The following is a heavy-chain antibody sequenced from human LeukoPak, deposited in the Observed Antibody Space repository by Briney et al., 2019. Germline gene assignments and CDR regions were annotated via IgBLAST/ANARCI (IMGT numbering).Heavy chain of an antibody. CDR3: ARGGGPFDY. Sequence: PSETLSLTCAVYGGSFSGYYWSWIRQPPGKGLEWIGEINHSGSTNYNPSLKSRVTISVDTSKNQFSLKLSSVTAADTAVYYCARGGGPFDYWGQGTLVTVPS. V-gene: IGHV4-34*01. CDR1: GGSFSGYY. D-gene: IGHD2-15*01. J-gene: IGHJ4*02. CDR2: INHSGST.